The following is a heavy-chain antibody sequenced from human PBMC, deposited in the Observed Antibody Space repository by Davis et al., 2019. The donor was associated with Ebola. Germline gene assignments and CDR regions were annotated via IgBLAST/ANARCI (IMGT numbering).Heavy chain of an antibody. Sequence: GESLKISCAASGFTLSSYGMHWVRQAPDKGLEWVAVISYDGSNKYYGDSVKGRFTISRDNSKNTLYLQMNSLRAEDTAMYYCTKPDGVAGSRGSDYWGQGTLVTVSS. J-gene: IGHJ4*02. CDR3: TKPDGVAGSRGSDY. D-gene: IGHD6-19*01. CDR2: ISYDGSNK. V-gene: IGHV3-30*18. CDR1: GFTLSSYG.